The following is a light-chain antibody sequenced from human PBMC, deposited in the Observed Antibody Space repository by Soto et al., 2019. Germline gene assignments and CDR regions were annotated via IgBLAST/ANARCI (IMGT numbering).Light chain of an antibody. CDR1: QTFSSH. V-gene: IGKV3-11*01. J-gene: IGKJ5*01. CDR2: DAS. CDR3: QQRSTWPPVIT. Sequence: EIVLTQSPATLSLSPGERATLSCRASQTFSSHLAWYQQKPGQAPRLLIYDASKRATGIPARFSGRGSGTDFTLTLSSLEPEEFAVYYCQQRSTWPPVITFGEGTLLEIK.